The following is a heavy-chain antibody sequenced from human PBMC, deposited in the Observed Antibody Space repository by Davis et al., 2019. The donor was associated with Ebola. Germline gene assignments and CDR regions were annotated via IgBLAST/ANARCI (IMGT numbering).Heavy chain of an antibody. CDR3: TRTSGSYYYDSSGYYTLYYFDY. Sequence: MPSETLSLTCAVYGGSFSGYYWSWIRQPPGKGLEWIGEINHRGSTNYNPSLKSRVTISVDTSKNQFSLKLSSVTAADTAVYYCTRTSGSYYYDSSGYYTLYYFDYWGQGTLVTVSS. CDR1: GGSFSGYY. J-gene: IGHJ4*02. D-gene: IGHD3-22*01. CDR2: INHRGST. V-gene: IGHV4-34*03.